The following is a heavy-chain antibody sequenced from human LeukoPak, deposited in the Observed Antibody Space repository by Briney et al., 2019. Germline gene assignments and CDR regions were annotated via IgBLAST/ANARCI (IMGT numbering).Heavy chain of an antibody. Sequence: GSLRLSCAASGFTFSSYYMSWVRQPPGKGLEWIGEINHSGSTNYNPSLKSRVTISVDTSKNQFSLKLSSVTAADTAVYYCARDLRGSYNIDYWGQGTLVTVSS. V-gene: IGHV4-34*01. CDR1: GFTFSSYY. CDR3: ARDLRGSYNIDY. D-gene: IGHD1-26*01. J-gene: IGHJ4*02. CDR2: INHSGST.